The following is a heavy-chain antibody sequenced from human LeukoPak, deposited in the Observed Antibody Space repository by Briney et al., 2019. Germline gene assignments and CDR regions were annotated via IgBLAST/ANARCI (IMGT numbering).Heavy chain of an antibody. V-gene: IGHV4-59*01. CDR1: GGSISRYS. J-gene: IGHJ4*02. Sequence: SETLSLTCTVSGGSISRYSWGWIRQPPGKELEWIGYIYYSGSTNYNPSLRSRVTISVDTSKNQFSLQLSSVTAADTAVYYCARVRGQLWPPDYWGPGTLVIVSS. D-gene: IGHD1-1*01. CDR2: IYYSGST. CDR3: ARVRGQLWPPDY.